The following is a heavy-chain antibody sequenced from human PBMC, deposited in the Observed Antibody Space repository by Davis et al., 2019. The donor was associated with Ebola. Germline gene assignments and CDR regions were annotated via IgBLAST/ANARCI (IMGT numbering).Heavy chain of an antibody. Sequence: GGSLRLSCAASGFTFSTYAMTWVRQAPGKGLEWVSTIYGSGGSTYYTDSVKGRFTISRDNSKNTIYLQMSRLRAEDTAVYYCARHYFHDYYMGLDVWGQGTTVIVSS. V-gene: IGHV3-23*01. D-gene: IGHD3-10*01. CDR3: ARHYFHDYYMGLDV. CDR1: GFTFSTYA. J-gene: IGHJ6*02. CDR2: IYGSGGST.